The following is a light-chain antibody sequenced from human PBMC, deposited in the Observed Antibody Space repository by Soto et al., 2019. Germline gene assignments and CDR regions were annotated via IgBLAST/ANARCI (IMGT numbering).Light chain of an antibody. CDR1: QRISTN. CDR2: GAS. Sequence: EIVMTQSPTILSVSPGESATLPCRASQRISTNLAWYQHKRGQAPRLLIYGASTRATGIPARFSGSGSETEFTLTITSLQSEDFAVYYCQHYNNWPAWTFGQGTKVDI. CDR3: QHYNNWPAWT. J-gene: IGKJ1*01. V-gene: IGKV3D-15*01.